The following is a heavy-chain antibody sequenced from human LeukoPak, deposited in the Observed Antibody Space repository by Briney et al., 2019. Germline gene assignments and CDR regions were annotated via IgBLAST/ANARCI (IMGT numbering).Heavy chain of an antibody. CDR2: IIPIFGTA. CDR3: AREYYYDSSGYYEDI. V-gene: IGHV1-69*13. J-gene: IGHJ3*02. D-gene: IGHD3-22*01. Sequence: ASVKVSCKASGGTFSSYAISWVRQAPGQGLEWMGGIIPIFGTANYAQKFQGGVTITADESTSTAYMELSSLRSEDTAVYYCAREYYYDSSGYYEDIWGQGTMVTVSS. CDR1: GGTFSSYA.